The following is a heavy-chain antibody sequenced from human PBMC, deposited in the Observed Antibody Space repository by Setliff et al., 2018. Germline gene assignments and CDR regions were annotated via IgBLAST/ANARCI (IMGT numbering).Heavy chain of an antibody. Sequence: ASVKVSCKASGYTFTSYYMHWVRQAPGQGLEWMTMIIPSTGNTNYAQKFQDRVTMTTDTSTGTAYMELRSLTSDDAALYYCVRGQGPRTVVAIPFDHWGQGTLVTVSS. CDR2: IIPSTGNT. CDR3: VRGQGPRTVVAIPFDH. V-gene: IGHV1-46*01. D-gene: IGHD3-22*01. J-gene: IGHJ4*02. CDR1: GYTFTSYY.